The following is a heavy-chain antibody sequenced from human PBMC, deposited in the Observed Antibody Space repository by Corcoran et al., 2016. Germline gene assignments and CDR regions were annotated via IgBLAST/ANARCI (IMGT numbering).Heavy chain of an antibody. CDR2: IYYSGST. D-gene: IGHD2-8*01. V-gene: IGHV4-39*01. J-gene: IGHJ5*02. CDR1: SGSISSSSYY. Sequence: QLQLQESGPGLVKPSETLSLTCTVSSGSISSSSYYWGWIRQPPGKGLEWIGSIYYSGSTYYNPSLKSRVTISVDTSKNQFSLKLSSVTAADTAVYYCARHLIRGFDPWGQGTLVTVSS. CDR3: ARHLIRGFDP.